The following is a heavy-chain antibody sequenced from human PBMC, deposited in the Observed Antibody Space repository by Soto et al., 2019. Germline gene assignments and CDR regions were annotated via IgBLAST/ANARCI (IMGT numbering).Heavy chain of an antibody. V-gene: IGHV3-23*01. CDR2: ISGSGDIT. J-gene: IGHJ4*02. CDR1: GFTFTSYA. CDR3: APSGFDY. Sequence: GGSLRVSWAASGFTFTSYALTWVRQAPGKGLEWVSIISGSGDITNYADTVKGRFTISRDNSKNTVYLQMNSLRAEDTAVYYCAPSGFDYWGQGTLVTVSS. D-gene: IGHD1-26*01.